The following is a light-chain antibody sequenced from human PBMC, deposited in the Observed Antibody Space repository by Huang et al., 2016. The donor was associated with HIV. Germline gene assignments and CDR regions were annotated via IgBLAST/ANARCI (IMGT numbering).Light chain of an antibody. CDR2: DAS. CDR3: QQRSKWPLT. J-gene: IGKJ4*01. Sequence: EIVLTQSPATLSLSPGQRVTLACRASQGVSDFLAWYHQKPGQAPRLLIYDASKRATGIPARFSGSGAGTDFTLTISSLEPEDFAVYYCQQRSKWPLTFGGGTKVESK. CDR1: QGVSDF. V-gene: IGKV3D-11*01.